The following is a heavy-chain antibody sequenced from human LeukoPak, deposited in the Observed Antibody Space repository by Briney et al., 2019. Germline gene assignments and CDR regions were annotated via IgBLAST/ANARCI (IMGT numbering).Heavy chain of an antibody. V-gene: IGHV3-23*01. D-gene: IGHD2-8*01. CDR1: GFSFRSYA. Sequence: GGSLRLSCAASGFSFRSYAMTWVRQAPGKGLEWVSSIDTLGANTYYAGSVKGRFIISRDNSKSTLYLQMNSLRAEDTALYYCARDYQMVFAFDVWGHGSMVTVSS. CDR3: ARDYQMVFAFDV. CDR2: IDTLGANT. J-gene: IGHJ3*01.